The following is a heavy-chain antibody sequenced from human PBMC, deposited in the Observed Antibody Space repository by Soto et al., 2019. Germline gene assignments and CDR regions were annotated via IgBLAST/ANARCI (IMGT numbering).Heavy chain of an antibody. D-gene: IGHD6-19*01. CDR3: ARFGGWYGNFDY. Sequence: PSETLSLTCTVSGGSISSSSYYWGWIRQPPGKGLEWIGSIYYSGSTYYNPSLKSRVTISVDTSKNQFSLKLSSVTAADTAVYYCARFGGWYGNFDYWGQGTLVTVSS. V-gene: IGHV4-39*01. CDR1: GGSISSSSYY. J-gene: IGHJ4*02. CDR2: IYYSGST.